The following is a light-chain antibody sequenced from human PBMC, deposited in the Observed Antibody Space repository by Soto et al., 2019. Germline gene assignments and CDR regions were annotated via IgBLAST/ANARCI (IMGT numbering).Light chain of an antibody. V-gene: IGKV3-20*01. Sequence: EIVLTQSPGTLSLSPGERATLSCRASQSVSSNYLAWYQQKPGQAPRLLIYGASSRATGIPDRFTGSGSGTDFTLTISRLEPEDCGVYYCQHYGDSPRRFGQGTKVEIK. CDR1: QSVSSNY. CDR2: GAS. J-gene: IGKJ1*01. CDR3: QHYGDSPRR.